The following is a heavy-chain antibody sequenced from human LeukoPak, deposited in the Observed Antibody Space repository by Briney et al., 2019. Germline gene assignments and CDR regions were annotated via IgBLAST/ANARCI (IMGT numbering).Heavy chain of an antibody. CDR1: GFTFSNYW. V-gene: IGHV3-74*01. D-gene: IGHD1-14*01. Sequence: PGGSLRLSCAGSGFTFSNYWIHWVRQVPGKGLLWVSRIDSVGNRIVYADSVKGRFTISRDNAKNTVYLQMNSLRAEDTAVYYCVADRENRSGGDYWGQGTLVTVSS. CDR2: IDSVGNRI. J-gene: IGHJ4*02. CDR3: VADRENRSGGDY.